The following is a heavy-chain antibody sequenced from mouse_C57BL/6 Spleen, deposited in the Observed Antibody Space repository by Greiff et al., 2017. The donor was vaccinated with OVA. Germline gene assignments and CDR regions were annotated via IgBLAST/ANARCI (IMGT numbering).Heavy chain of an antibody. D-gene: IGHD2-3*01. CDR2: IDPEDGDT. J-gene: IGHJ4*01. Sequence: VLLQQSGAELVRPGASVKLSCTASGFNIKDYYMHWVKQRPEQGLEWIGRIDPEDGDTEYAPKFQGKATMTADTSSNTAYLQLSSLTSEDTAVYYCRPYDGSPYYAMDYWGQGTSVTVSS. CDR3: RPYDGSPYYAMDY. CDR1: GFNIKDYY. V-gene: IGHV14-1*01.